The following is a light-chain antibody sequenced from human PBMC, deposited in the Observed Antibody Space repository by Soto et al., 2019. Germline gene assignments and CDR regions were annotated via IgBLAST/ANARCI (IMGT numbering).Light chain of an antibody. CDR3: QQYNVWPLT. CDR1: QSVGSN. J-gene: IGKJ4*01. V-gene: IGKV3-15*01. CDR2: AAS. Sequence: EIVMTQSAATLSVSPGERATLSCRPSQSVGSNLAWYQQKPGQAPRLLIYAASTRATGIPARFSGSGSETDFTLTISSLHSEDFAVYYCQQYNVWPLTFGGGTKVDIK.